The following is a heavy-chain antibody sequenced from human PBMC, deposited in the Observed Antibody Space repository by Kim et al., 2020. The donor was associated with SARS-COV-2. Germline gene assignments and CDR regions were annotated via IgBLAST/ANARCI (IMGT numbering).Heavy chain of an antibody. J-gene: IGHJ4*02. V-gene: IGHV3-30*02. D-gene: IGHD2-15*01. Sequence: VKGRFTISRDNSKNTLYLQMNSLRAEDTSVYYCAKDLGGGYCSAGSCYFDYWGQGSLVTVSS. CDR3: AKDLGGGYCSAGSCYFDY.